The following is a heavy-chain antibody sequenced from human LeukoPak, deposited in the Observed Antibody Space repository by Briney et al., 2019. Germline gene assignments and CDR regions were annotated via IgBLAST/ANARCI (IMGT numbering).Heavy chain of an antibody. CDR3: ARVWFRDDGAFDI. CDR2: FNWYGRNT. Sequence: QAGGSLSLFCAASGLTFSIYWMHWVRQARGKGLVCVSRFNWYGRNTKHAHSVKGRFTIHRDNANNTLYMQMNSLRAEDTAVHYCARVWFRDDGAFDIWGQGTMVTVSS. J-gene: IGHJ3*02. D-gene: IGHD3-9*01. V-gene: IGHV3-74*01. CDR1: GLTFSIYW.